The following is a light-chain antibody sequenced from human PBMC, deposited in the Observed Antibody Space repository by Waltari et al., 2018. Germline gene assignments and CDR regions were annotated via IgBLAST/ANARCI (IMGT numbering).Light chain of an antibody. CDR1: SHDLCGYDF. V-gene: IGLV2-14*03. CDR2: DVN. J-gene: IGLJ2*01. CDR3: SSYTSTNTHVV. Sequence: QPTLTQPASVSGSRGQTITISCTATSHDLCGYDFVCWYQQFPGKAPKLIIYDVNNRPSGGSDRFSGFKSGNTASLTISGLQPEDEAEYYCSSYTSTNTHVVFGGGTKLTVL.